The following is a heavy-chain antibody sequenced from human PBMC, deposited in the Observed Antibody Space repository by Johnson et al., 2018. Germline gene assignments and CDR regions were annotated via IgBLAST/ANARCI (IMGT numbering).Heavy chain of an antibody. D-gene: IGHD4-11*01. V-gene: IGHV3-49*03. CDR1: GFTSGDYA. CDR2: IRSKAYGGTT. Sequence: VQLVQSGGGLVQPGRSLRLSCTASGFTSGDYAMSWFRQAPGKWLAWLCFIRSKAYGGTTEYAASVKGRFTISRDDSKSIAYLQMNSLKTEDTAVYFCTREETTADFFYYGMDVWGQGTTVIVSS. J-gene: IGHJ6*02. CDR3: TREETTADFFYYGMDV.